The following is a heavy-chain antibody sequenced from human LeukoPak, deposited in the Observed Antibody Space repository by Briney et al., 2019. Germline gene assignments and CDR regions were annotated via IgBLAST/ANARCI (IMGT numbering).Heavy chain of an antibody. D-gene: IGHD6-19*01. V-gene: IGHV3-30*02. Sequence: GGSLRLSCAASGFTFSSYGMHWVRPAPGQGLERVAFIRYDGSNKYYADSVKGRFTISRDNSKNTLYLQMNSLRAEDTAVYYCAKDEWLVHRGFDYWGQGTLVTVSS. CDR1: GFTFSSYG. CDR2: IRYDGSNK. J-gene: IGHJ4*02. CDR3: AKDEWLVHRGFDY.